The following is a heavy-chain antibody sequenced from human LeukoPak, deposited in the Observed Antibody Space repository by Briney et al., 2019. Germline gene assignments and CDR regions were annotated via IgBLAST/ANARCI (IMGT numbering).Heavy chain of an antibody. J-gene: IGHJ4*02. CDR2: ISDSGGTT. D-gene: IGHD5-24*01. CDR1: GFTVSSNY. CDR3: AKDSIRRLMATNPYYFDS. V-gene: IGHV3-23*01. Sequence: GESLRLSCAASGFTVSSNYMSWVRQAPEKGLEWVSGISDSGGTTYYADSVKGRFTISRDNSKNTLYLQMNSLSADDTAVYYCAKDSIRRLMATNPYYFDSWGQGTLVTVSS.